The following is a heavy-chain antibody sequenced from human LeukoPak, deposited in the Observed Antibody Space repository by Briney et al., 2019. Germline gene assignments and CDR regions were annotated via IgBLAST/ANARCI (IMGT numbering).Heavy chain of an antibody. D-gene: IGHD5-24*01. CDR2: ISGSGGST. CDR3: AKRFRGRWLQLRYYFDY. Sequence: PGGSLRLSCAASGFTFSSYAMSWVRQAPGKGLEWVSAISGSGGSTYYADSVKGRFTISRDNSKNTLYLQMNSLRAEDTAVYYCAKRFRGRWLQLRYYFDYWGQGTLVTVSS. V-gene: IGHV3-23*01. CDR1: GFTFSSYA. J-gene: IGHJ4*02.